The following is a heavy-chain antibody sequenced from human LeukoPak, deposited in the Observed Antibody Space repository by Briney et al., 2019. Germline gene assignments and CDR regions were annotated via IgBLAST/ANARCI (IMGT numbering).Heavy chain of an antibody. CDR1: RFTFSTYS. D-gene: IGHD3-10*01. Sequence: GGALRLSCEASRFTFSTYSMNWVRQAPGKGLEWVSAISWDSKYRYYADSVKGRFTISRDNAKNSLYLQMNSLRAEDTAVYYCARITSYYPYGMDVWGQGTTVTVSS. V-gene: IGHV3-21*01. CDR3: ARITSYYPYGMDV. CDR2: ISWDSKYR. J-gene: IGHJ6*02.